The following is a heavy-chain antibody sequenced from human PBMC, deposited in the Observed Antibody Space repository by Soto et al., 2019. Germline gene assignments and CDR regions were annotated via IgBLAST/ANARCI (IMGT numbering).Heavy chain of an antibody. Sequence: QMQLVQSGPEVKKPGTSVKVSCKASGFTFTSSAVQWARQARGQRLEWIGWIVVGSGNTNSAQKFQERVNLTTDMSTSTAYMELSSLRSEDTAVYYCAADSIGDGMDVWGQGTTVTVSS. J-gene: IGHJ6*02. CDR2: IVVGSGNT. V-gene: IGHV1-58*01. CDR3: AADSIGDGMDV. CDR1: GFTFTSSA.